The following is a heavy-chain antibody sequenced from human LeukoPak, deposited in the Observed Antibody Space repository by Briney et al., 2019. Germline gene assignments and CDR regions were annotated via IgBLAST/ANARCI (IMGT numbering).Heavy chain of an antibody. J-gene: IGHJ4*02. D-gene: IGHD4-23*01. CDR1: GYSISGGYY. V-gene: IGHV4-38-2*02. CDR3: ARARVVEPFDY. Sequence: PSETLSLTCTVSGYSISGGYYWGWIRQPPGKGLEWIGSIFHSGTSYYNPSLKSRVTISLDTSKNHFSLKLTSVTAADTAVYYCARARVVEPFDYWGQGTLVTVSS. CDR2: IFHSGTS.